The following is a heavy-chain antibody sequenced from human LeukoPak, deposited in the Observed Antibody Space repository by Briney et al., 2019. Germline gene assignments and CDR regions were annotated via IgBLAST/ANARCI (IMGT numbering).Heavy chain of an antibody. Sequence: GESLKISCKASGYSFRNQWIGWVRQMPGKGLEWMGIIYPGDSDTRYSPSFQGQVTISADKSISTAYLQWSSLKASDTAMYYCARCAYYYDSSGYPFDYWGQGTLVTVSS. J-gene: IGHJ4*02. CDR3: ARCAYYYDSSGYPFDY. D-gene: IGHD3-22*01. CDR2: IYPGDSDT. V-gene: IGHV5-51*01. CDR1: GYSFRNQW.